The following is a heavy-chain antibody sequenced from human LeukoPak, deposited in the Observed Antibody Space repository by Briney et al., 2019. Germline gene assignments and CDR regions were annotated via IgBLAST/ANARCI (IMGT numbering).Heavy chain of an antibody. Sequence: GASVKVSCKASGGTFSSYAISWVRQAPGQGLEWMGGIIPIFGTANYAQKFQGRVTITADESTSTAYMELSSLGSEDTAVYYCARVREMATIGFDYWGQGTLVTVSS. CDR3: ARVREMATIGFDY. J-gene: IGHJ4*02. V-gene: IGHV1-69*13. CDR1: GGTFSSYA. CDR2: IIPIFGTA. D-gene: IGHD5-24*01.